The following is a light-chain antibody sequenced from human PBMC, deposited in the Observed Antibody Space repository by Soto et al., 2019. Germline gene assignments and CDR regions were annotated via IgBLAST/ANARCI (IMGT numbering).Light chain of an antibody. CDR2: EVS. CDR3: SSYTSSSTLV. J-gene: IGLJ1*01. CDR1: SSDVGGYYY. Sequence: QSVLTQPASGSGSPGQSITISCTGTSSDVGGYYYVSWFRQHPGKAPKLVIYEVSNRPSGVSNRFSGSKYGNTASLSISGLQAEDEADYYCSSYTSSSTLVFGTGTKV. V-gene: IGLV2-14*01.